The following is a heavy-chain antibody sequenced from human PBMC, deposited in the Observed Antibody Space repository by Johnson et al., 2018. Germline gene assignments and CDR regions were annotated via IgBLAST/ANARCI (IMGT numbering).Heavy chain of an antibody. J-gene: IGHJ3*02. CDR3: ASLGDTARGDAFDI. D-gene: IGHD5-18*01. CDR2: MNPNSGNT. CDR1: GYTFTSYD. V-gene: IGHV1-8*01. Sequence: QVQLVESGAEVKKXGASXKVXCKASGYTFTSYDINWVRQATGQGLEWMGWMNPNSGNTGYAQKFQGRVTMTRNTSISTAYMELSSLRSEDTAVYYWASLGDTARGDAFDIWGQGTMVTVSS.